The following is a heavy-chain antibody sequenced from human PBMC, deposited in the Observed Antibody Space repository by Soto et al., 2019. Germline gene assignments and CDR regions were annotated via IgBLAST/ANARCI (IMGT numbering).Heavy chain of an antibody. J-gene: IGHJ6*04. V-gene: IGHV1-18*01. CDR2: ISAYNGNT. D-gene: IGHD3-16*02. CDR3: ARRAVIPYYYFGMDV. CDR1: GYTFTSYG. Sequence: GASVKVSCKASGYTFTSYGISWVRQAPGQGLEWMGWISAYNGNTNYAQKLQGRVTMTTDTSTSTAYMELRSLRSDDTAVYYCARRAVIPYYYFGMDVWGKGTTVTVSS.